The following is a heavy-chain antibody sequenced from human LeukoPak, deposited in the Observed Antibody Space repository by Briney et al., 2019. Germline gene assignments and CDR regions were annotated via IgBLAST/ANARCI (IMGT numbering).Heavy chain of an antibody. J-gene: IGHJ3*02. CDR2: IYYSGST. Sequence: SETLSLTCTVSGGSISSYYWSWIRQPPGKGLEWIGYIYYSGSTNYNPSLKSRVTISVDTSKNQFSLKLSSVTAADTAVYYCAREFVAAAGKALDAFDIWGQGTMVTVSS. CDR3: AREFVAAAGKALDAFDI. D-gene: IGHD6-13*01. V-gene: IGHV4-59*12. CDR1: GGSISSYY.